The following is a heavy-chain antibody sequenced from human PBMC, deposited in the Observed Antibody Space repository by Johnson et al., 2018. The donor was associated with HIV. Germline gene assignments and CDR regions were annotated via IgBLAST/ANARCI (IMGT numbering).Heavy chain of an antibody. D-gene: IGHD3-22*01. CDR1: GFTFSSYA. CDR2: ISGSGGST. J-gene: IGHJ3*02. Sequence: EVQLVESGGGVVRPGGSLRLSCAASGFTFSSYAMSWVRQAPGKGLEWVSAISGSGGSTYYADSVKGRFTISRDNSKNTLYLQMNSLRAEYTAVYYCAKTHDSSGYYGGLDAFDIWGQGTMVTVSS. CDR3: AKTHDSSGYYGGLDAFDI. V-gene: IGHV3-23*04.